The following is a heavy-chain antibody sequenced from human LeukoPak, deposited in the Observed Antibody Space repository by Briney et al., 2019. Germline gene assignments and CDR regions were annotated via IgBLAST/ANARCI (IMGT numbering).Heavy chain of an antibody. CDR2: ISWNSGSI. J-gene: IGHJ6*03. CDR3: SYPGDSSGYYYYYYYMDV. D-gene: IGHD3-22*01. V-gene: IGHV3-9*01. Sequence: GGSLRLSCAASGFTFDDYAMHWVRQAPGKGLEWVSGISWNSGSIGYADSVKGRFTISRDNAKNSLYLQMNSLRAEDTAVYYCSYPGDSSGYYYYYYYMDVWGKGTTVTVSS. CDR1: GFTFDDYA.